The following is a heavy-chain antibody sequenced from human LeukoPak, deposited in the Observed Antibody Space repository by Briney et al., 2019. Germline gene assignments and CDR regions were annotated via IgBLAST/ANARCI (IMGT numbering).Heavy chain of an antibody. CDR1: GFTFYNCA. V-gene: IGHV3-23*01. Sequence: GGSLRLSCAASGFTFYNCAMSWVRQAPEKGLEWVSGISGSGDSTYYGDSVKGRFTISRDNSKNTLYLQMSGLRAEDTALYYCTKEKQRNFDYWGQGTLVTVSS. J-gene: IGHJ4*02. CDR3: TKEKQRNFDY. CDR2: ISGSGDST.